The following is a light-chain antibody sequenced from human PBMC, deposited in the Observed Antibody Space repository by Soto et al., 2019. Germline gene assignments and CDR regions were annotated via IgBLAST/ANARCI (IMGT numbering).Light chain of an antibody. CDR2: DAS. V-gene: IGKV3-15*01. CDR3: LQYSTWPPLYT. CDR1: QSVSSY. J-gene: IGKJ2*01. Sequence: EIVMTQSPATLSVSLGERVTLSCRASQSVSSYLAWYQQKPGQAPRLLISDASTRATDIPDRFSGSGSGTDFTLTISRLQSTDLAVYYCLQYSTWPPLYTFGQGTKLEI.